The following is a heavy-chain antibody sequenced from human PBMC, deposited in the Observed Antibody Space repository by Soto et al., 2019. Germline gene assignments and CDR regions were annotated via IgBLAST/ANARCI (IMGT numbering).Heavy chain of an antibody. V-gene: IGHV3-30-3*01. Sequence: QVQLVESGGGVVQPGRSLRLSCAASGFTFSSYAMHWVRQAPGKGLEWVAVISYDGSNKYYADSVKGRFTISRDNSKNTLYLQMNSLRAEDTAVYYCASIAVAGMSGMDVWGQGTTVTVSS. CDR1: GFTFSSYA. CDR2: ISYDGSNK. J-gene: IGHJ6*02. D-gene: IGHD6-19*01. CDR3: ASIAVAGMSGMDV.